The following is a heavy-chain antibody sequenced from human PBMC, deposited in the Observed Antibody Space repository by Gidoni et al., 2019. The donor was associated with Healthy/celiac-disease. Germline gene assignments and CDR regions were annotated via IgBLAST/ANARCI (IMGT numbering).Heavy chain of an antibody. CDR1: GGSISSSSYY. CDR2: IYYSGST. CDR3: ASPIAAAGQIDY. V-gene: IGHV4-39*01. Sequence: QLQLQESGPGLVKPSETLSLTCTVSGGSISSSSYYWGWIRQPPGKGLEWIGSIYYSGSTYYNPSLKSRVTISVDTSKNQFSLKLSSVTAADTAVYYCASPIAAAGQIDYWGQGTLVTVSS. D-gene: IGHD6-13*01. J-gene: IGHJ4*02.